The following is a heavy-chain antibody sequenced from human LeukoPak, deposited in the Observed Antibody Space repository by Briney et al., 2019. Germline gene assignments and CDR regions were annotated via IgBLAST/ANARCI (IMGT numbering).Heavy chain of an antibody. J-gene: IGHJ4*02. V-gene: IGHV1-2*02. CDR3: ARVQGALAFCSRTSSYNMDY. CDR1: GYTFTDSY. Sequence: GASVKVSCKASGYTFTDSYMHWVRQAPGQGLEWMGWINPNSGDTSYAQKFQGRVTMTRDTSISTAYLELSSLRSDDSAVYYCARVQGALAFCSRTSSYNMDYWGQGILVTVSS. CDR2: INPNSGDT. D-gene: IGHD2-2*01.